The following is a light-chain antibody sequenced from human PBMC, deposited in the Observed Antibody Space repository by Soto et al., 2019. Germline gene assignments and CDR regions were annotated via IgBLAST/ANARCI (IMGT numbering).Light chain of an antibody. V-gene: IGLV1-36*01. Sequence: QSVLTQPPSVSDAPRQRVTISCSGSSSNIGNNAVNWYQQLPGKAPKLLIYYDDLLPSGVSDRFSGSKSGTSASLAISRLQSEDEADYYCAAWDDSLNGVVFGGGTQLTVL. J-gene: IGLJ2*01. CDR2: YDD. CDR3: AAWDDSLNGVV. CDR1: SSNIGNNA.